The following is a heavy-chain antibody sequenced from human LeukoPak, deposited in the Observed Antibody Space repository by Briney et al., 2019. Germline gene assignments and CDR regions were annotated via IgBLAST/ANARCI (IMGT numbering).Heavy chain of an antibody. J-gene: IGHJ4*02. Sequence: PSETLSLTCTVSGGSISGGDYYWSWIRQPPGKGLEWIGYIYYSGSTYYNPSLKSRVTISVDTSKNQFSLKLSSVTAADTAVYYCAREFSGSWYYFDYWGQGTLVTVSS. CDR1: GGSISGGDYY. CDR2: IYYSGST. CDR3: AREFSGSWYYFDY. V-gene: IGHV4-30-4*01. D-gene: IGHD6-13*01.